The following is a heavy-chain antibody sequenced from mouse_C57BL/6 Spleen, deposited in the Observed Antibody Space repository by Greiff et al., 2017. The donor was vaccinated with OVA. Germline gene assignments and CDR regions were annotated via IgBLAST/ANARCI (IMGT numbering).Heavy chain of an antibody. CDR2: IDPSDSYT. D-gene: IGHD1-1*01. V-gene: IGHV1-59*01. J-gene: IGHJ3*01. Sequence: QVQLKQPGAELVRPGTSVKLSCKASGYTFTSYWMHWVKQRPGQGLEWIGVIDPSDSYTNYNQKFKGKATLTVDTSSSTAYMQLSSLTSEDSAVYYCARKDGSSHLFAYWGQGTLVTVSA. CDR1: GYTFTSYW. CDR3: ARKDGSSHLFAY.